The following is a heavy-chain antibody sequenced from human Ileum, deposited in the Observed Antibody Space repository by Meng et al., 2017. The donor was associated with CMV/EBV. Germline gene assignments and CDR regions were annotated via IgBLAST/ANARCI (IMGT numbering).Heavy chain of an antibody. Sequence: GESLKISCAASGFTFSSYSMNWVRQAPGKGLECVSSISSSSSYIYYADSVKGRFTISRDNAKNSLYLQMNSLRAEDTAVYYCARGGSSATSNYYYGMDVWGQGTTVTVSS. CDR1: GFTFSSYS. V-gene: IGHV3-21*01. J-gene: IGHJ6*02. D-gene: IGHD2-2*01. CDR2: ISSSSSYI. CDR3: ARGGSSATSNYYYGMDV.